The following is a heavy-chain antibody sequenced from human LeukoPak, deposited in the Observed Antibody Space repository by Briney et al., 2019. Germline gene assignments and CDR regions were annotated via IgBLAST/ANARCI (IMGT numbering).Heavy chain of an antibody. J-gene: IGHJ6*03. D-gene: IGHD2-2*01. CDR1: GDSISSYY. CDR3: ARLVGYCSSTSCLNHYYYYYMDV. CDR2: IYYSGST. Sequence: PSETLSLTCTVSGDSISSYYWSWIRQPPGKGLEWIGYIYYSGSTNYNPSLKSRVTISVDTSKNQFSLKLSSVTAADTAVYYCARLVGYCSSTSCLNHYYYYYMDVWGKGTTVTVS. V-gene: IGHV4-59*01.